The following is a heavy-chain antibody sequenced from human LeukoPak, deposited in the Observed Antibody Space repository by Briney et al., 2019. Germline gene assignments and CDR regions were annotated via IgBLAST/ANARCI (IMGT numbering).Heavy chain of an antibody. Sequence: PGGSLRLSCAASGFTVSSYWMTWIRQAPGQGLEWVSYISLSGSSTYYADSVKGRFTISRDNAKNSLYLQMNSLRADDTAVYYCARRKVPAANDYWGQGTLVTASS. J-gene: IGHJ4*02. CDR3: ARRKVPAANDY. V-gene: IGHV3-11*01. CDR2: ISLSGSST. D-gene: IGHD2-2*01. CDR1: GFTVSSYW.